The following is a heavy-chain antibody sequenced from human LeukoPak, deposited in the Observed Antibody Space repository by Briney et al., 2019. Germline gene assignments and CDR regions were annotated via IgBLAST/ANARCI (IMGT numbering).Heavy chain of an antibody. D-gene: IGHD6-13*01. CDR1: GGSISSYY. Sequence: SETLSLTCTVSGGSISSYYWSWIRQPAGKGLEWIGRIYTSGSTNYNPSLKSRVTMSVDTSKNQFSLKLSSVTAADTAVYYCARVVGSSWYSAYYYYHGMDVWGQGTTVTVSS. CDR2: IYTSGST. V-gene: IGHV4-4*07. J-gene: IGHJ6*02. CDR3: ARVVGSSWYSAYYYYHGMDV.